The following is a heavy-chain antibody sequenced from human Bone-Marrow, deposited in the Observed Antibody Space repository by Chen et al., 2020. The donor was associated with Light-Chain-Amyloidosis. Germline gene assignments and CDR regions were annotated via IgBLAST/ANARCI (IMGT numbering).Heavy chain of an antibody. D-gene: IGHD3-9*01. Sequence: EVLLVESGGEVVQPGESLRLSCTASGFSFSTYWMHWVRQSPGKGLVSVSRTNSAGTSTTYADSVKGRFTVSRDNTKNTMYLEMNSLRVEDTAVYYCARTTLRYLDYWGQGTLVTVSS. CDR2: TNSAGTST. J-gene: IGHJ4*02. CDR1: GFSFSTYW. V-gene: IGHV3-74*01. CDR3: ARTTLRYLDY.